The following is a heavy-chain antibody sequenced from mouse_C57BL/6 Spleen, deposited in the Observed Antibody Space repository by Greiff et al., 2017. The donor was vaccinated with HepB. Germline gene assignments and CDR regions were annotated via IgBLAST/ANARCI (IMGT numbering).Heavy chain of an antibody. J-gene: IGHJ1*03. CDR3: ARHEEWDYDGYWNWYFDV. D-gene: IGHD2-3*01. CDR1: GYTFTEYT. CDR2: FYPGSGSI. Sequence: QVQLQQSGAELVKPGASVKLSCKASGYTFTEYTIHWVKQRSGQGLEWIGWFYPGSGSIKYNEKFKDKATLTADKSSSTVYIELSRLTSEDSAVYCCARHEEWDYDGYWNWYFDVWGTGTTVTVSS. V-gene: IGHV1-62-2*01.